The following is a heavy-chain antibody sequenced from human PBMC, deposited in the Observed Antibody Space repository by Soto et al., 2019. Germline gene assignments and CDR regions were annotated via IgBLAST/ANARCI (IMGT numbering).Heavy chain of an antibody. CDR2: INHSGST. Sequence: PSETLSLTCAVYGGSFSGYYWSWIRQPPGKGLEWIGEINHSGSTNYNPSLKSRVTISVDTSKNQFSLKLSSVTAADTAVYYCARGSTARALFDPWGQGSLVIVSS. V-gene: IGHV4-34*01. CDR3: ARGSTARALFDP. D-gene: IGHD5-18*01. J-gene: IGHJ5*02. CDR1: GGSFSGYY.